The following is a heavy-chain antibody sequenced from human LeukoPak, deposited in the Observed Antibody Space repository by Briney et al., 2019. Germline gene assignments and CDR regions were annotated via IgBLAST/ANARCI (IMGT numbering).Heavy chain of an antibody. D-gene: IGHD1-1*01. Sequence: KPSETLSLTCTVSGSSISSYYWTWIRQPPGKGLEWIGYIYYSGNTNYNPSLESRVTISVDTSNNQFSLTLTSVTAADTAVYYCARAGGNWNDVSVFDVWGQGTMVTVSS. V-gene: IGHV4-59*01. CDR3: ARAGGNWNDVSVFDV. CDR1: GSSISSYY. J-gene: IGHJ3*01. CDR2: IYYSGNT.